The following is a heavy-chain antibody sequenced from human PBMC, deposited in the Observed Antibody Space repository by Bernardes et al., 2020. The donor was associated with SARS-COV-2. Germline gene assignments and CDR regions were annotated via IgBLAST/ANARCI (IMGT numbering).Heavy chain of an antibody. Sequence: SETLSLTCAVYGGSFSDYYWTWIRQPPGKGLEWIGEVNRGGTTNYNPSLKSRVTISVDTSKNQFSLKLSSVTAADTAVYYCARGGVAPRYYYYGMDVWGQGTTVTVSS. J-gene: IGHJ6*02. V-gene: IGHV4-34*01. CDR3: ARGGVAPRYYYYGMDV. CDR1: GGSFSDYY. CDR2: VNRGGTT. D-gene: IGHD2-15*01.